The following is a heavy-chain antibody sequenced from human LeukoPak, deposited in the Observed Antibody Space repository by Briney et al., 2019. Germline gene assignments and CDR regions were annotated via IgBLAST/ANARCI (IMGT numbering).Heavy chain of an antibody. CDR3: ARTNYVSVAYYVDV. Sequence: ASVKVSCKASCYTFTSYGISWVRQAPGQGLEWMGWISAYNGNTNYAQKLQGRVTMTTDTSTSTAYMELRSLRSDDTAVYYCARTNYVSVAYYVDVWGKGTTVTVSS. J-gene: IGHJ6*03. CDR1: CYTFTSYG. CDR2: ISAYNGNT. D-gene: IGHD1-7*01. V-gene: IGHV1-18*01.